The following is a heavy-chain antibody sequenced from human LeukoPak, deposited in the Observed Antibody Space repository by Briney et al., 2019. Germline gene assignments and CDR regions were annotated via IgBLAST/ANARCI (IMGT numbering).Heavy chain of an antibody. CDR1: GFTFSSYS. CDR3: ARVVTGEYYFDY. V-gene: IGHV3-21*01. D-gene: IGHD7-27*01. Sequence: GGSLRLSCAASGFTFSSYSMNWVRQAPGKGLEWVSSISSSSSYIYYADSVKDRFTISRDNAKNSLYLQMNSLRAEDTAVYYCARVVTGEYYFDYWGQGTLVTVSS. CDR2: ISSSSSYI. J-gene: IGHJ4*02.